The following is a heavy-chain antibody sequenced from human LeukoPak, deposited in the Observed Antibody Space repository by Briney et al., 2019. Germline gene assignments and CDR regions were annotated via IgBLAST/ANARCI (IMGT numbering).Heavy chain of an antibody. CDR1: GFTFSDAY. D-gene: IGHD6-13*01. Sequence: PGGSLRLSCAASGFTFSDAYMSWVRQAPGKGLEWVGRIKSTTDGGTTDYAAPVKGRFTISRDDSKNTLYLQMNSLKTEDTAVYYCAKGSIQQQHRRGTRTGTIQMGVRDVWGKGTTVTISS. J-gene: IGHJ6*04. V-gene: IGHV3-15*01. CDR2: IKSTTDGGTT. CDR3: AKGSIQQQHRRGTRTGTIQMGVRDV.